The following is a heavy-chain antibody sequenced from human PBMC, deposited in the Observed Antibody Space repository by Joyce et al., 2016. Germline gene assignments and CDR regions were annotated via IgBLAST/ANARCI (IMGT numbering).Heavy chain of an antibody. CDR2: ISAFNGNT. V-gene: IGHV1-18*04. J-gene: IGHJ4*02. Sequence: QVQLAQSGAEVKKPGASVKVSCTTSGYTFTSYGITWVRQAPGQGLEWMGWISAFNGNTNYAQKVQGRVTMTTDTSTNTAYMELRSLRSDDTAIYYCARSMTFYYGSGSFPPFDYWGQGTLVTVSS. CDR3: ARSMTFYYGSGSFPPFDY. CDR1: GYTFTSYG. D-gene: IGHD3-10*01.